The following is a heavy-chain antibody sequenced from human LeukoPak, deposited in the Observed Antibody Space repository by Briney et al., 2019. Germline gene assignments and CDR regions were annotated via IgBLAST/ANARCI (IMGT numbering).Heavy chain of an antibody. Sequence: NPSETLSLTCSVSGGSIRSSSYYWGWIRQPPGKGLEWIGSISYSGNTYYKSSLKSRVTISVDTSKNQFSLKLTSVTAADTAVYYCARDLSGHSDAFDIWGQGTMVTVSS. J-gene: IGHJ3*02. D-gene: IGHD3-3*01. CDR2: ISYSGNT. CDR3: ARDLSGHSDAFDI. V-gene: IGHV4-39*07. CDR1: GGSIRSSSYY.